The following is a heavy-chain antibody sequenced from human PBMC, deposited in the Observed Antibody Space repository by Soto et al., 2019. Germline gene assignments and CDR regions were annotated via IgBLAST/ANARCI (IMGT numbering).Heavy chain of an antibody. V-gene: IGHV1-18*01. CDR1: GYTFSSYG. CDR3: ARRTLGSAIGLGDY. J-gene: IGHJ4*02. CDR2: ITADNGDT. D-gene: IGHD7-27*01. Sequence: QIQLVQSGAEVKKPGASVKVSCRASGYTFSSYGITWVRQAPGQGLEWMGWITADNGDTKFAQKLQGRVSMTIDTPTSTAYMELRNLRSDDTALYYCARRTLGSAIGLGDYWGQGTLITVSS.